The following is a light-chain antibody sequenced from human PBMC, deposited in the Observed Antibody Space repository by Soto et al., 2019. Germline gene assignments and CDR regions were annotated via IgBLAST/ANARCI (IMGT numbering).Light chain of an antibody. V-gene: IGKV1-39*01. Sequence: DIQMTQSPASLSASLGDKVTIACRTSQTISRSLNWYHHRPGKAPRLLVYAATTLQSGVPSRFSGSGSGTDFNLTISSLHPEDFATSYCQPSFSIPFTVGPGTKVDIK. J-gene: IGKJ3*01. CDR1: QTISRS. CDR2: AAT. CDR3: QPSFSIPFT.